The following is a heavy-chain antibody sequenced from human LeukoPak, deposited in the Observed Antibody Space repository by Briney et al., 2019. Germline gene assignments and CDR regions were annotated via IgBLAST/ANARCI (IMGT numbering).Heavy chain of an antibody. V-gene: IGHV3-23*01. J-gene: IGHJ4*02. CDR1: GFTFSSYT. CDR3: AKDLELTRDDY. Sequence: GGSLRLSCAASGFTFSSYTMSWVRQAPGKGLEWVSTITTSDGNTYYADSVKGRFTISRDNSKNTLYLQMNSLRAEDTAVYYCAKDLELTRDDYWGQGTLVTVSS. D-gene: IGHD4/OR15-4a*01. CDR2: ITTSDGNT.